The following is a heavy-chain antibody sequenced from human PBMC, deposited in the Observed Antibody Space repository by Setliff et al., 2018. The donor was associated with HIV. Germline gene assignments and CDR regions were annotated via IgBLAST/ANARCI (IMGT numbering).Heavy chain of an antibody. V-gene: IGHV3-23*01. J-gene: IGHJ3*02. CDR2: ISGGGGRT. Sequence: PGGSLRLSCAASGFTFSSYAMSWVRQAPGKGLEWVSSISGGGGRTYYADSVKGRFAISRDNSKNALYLQMNSLRAEDTAVFYCWTGTMFDAFDIWGQGTTVTVSS. CDR3: WTGTMFDAFDI. D-gene: IGHD1-7*01. CDR1: GFTFSSYA.